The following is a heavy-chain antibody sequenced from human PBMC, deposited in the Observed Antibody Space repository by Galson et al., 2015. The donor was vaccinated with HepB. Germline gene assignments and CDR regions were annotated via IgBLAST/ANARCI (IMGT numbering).Heavy chain of an antibody. CDR2: INHSGST. D-gene: IGHD6-6*01. V-gene: IGHV4-34*01. CDR3: ARYRWPAREGYYFDY. CDR1: GGSFSGYY. J-gene: IGHJ4*02. Sequence: SETLSLTCAVCGGSFSGYYWSWIRQPPGKGLEWIGEINHSGSTNYNPSLKSRVTISVDTSKNQFSLKLSSVTAADTAVYYCARYRWPAREGYYFDYWGQGTLVTVSS.